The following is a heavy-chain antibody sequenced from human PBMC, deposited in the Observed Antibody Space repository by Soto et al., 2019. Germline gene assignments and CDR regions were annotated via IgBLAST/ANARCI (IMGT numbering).Heavy chain of an antibody. CDR1: GFTFSSYS. CDR3: ARDQWHRRSSDLYYFDY. J-gene: IGHJ4*02. CDR2: ISSSSSYI. D-gene: IGHD6-6*01. V-gene: IGHV3-21*01. Sequence: SGGSLRLSCAASGFTFSSYSMNWVRQAPGKGLEWVSSISSSSSYIYYADSVKGRFTISRDNAKNSLYLQMNSLRAEDTAVYYCARDQWHRRSSDLYYFDYWGQGTLVTVSS.